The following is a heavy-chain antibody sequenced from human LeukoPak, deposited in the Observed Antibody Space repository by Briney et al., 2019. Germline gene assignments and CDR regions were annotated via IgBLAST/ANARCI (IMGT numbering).Heavy chain of an antibody. J-gene: IGHJ4*02. CDR3: ATQDYGGNLDY. V-gene: IGHV3-11*01. Sequence: GGSLRLSCTVSGFTFSDYYMTWIRQAPGKGLEWVSYISSSGSTIYYADSVKGRFTISRDNAKKSLYLQMSSLRAEDTAVYYCATQDYGGNLDYWGQGTLVTVSS. CDR1: GFTFSDYY. D-gene: IGHD4-23*01. CDR2: ISSSGSTI.